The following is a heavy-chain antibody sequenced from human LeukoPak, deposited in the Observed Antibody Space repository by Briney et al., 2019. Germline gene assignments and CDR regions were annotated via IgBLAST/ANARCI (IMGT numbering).Heavy chain of an antibody. CDR1: GFTVSSNY. CDR3: ASIDSSGYYGY. CDR2: IYSGGST. J-gene: IGHJ4*02. V-gene: IGHV3-66*01. Sequence: GGSLRLSCAASGFTVSSNYMSWVRQAPGKGLEWVSVIYSGGSTYYADSVKGRFTISRDNSKNTLYLQMNSLRAEDMAVYYCASIDSSGYYGYWGQGTLVTVSS. D-gene: IGHD3-22*01.